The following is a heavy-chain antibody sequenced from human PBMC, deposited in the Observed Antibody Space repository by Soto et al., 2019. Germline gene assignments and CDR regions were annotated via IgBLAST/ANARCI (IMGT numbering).Heavy chain of an antibody. CDR1: GFTFSSYA. Sequence: GGSLRLSCAASGFTFSSYAMSWVRQAPGKGLEWVSAISGSGGSTYYADSVKGRFTISRDNSKNTLYLQMNSLRAEDTAVYYCAKTRGGYCSGGSCYPLLHAFDIWGQGTMVTVSS. J-gene: IGHJ3*02. D-gene: IGHD2-15*01. CDR2: ISGSGGST. V-gene: IGHV3-23*01. CDR3: AKTRGGYCSGGSCYPLLHAFDI.